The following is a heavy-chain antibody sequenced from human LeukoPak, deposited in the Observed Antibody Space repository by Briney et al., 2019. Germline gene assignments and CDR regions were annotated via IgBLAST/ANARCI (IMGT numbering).Heavy chain of an antibody. CDR3: ARLLPPWGSGSPPRGFDY. V-gene: IGHV1-18*01. CDR2: ISAYNGNT. CDR1: GYTFTSYG. Sequence: ASVKVSCKASGYTFTSYGISWVRQAPGQGLEWMGWISAYNGNTNYAQKLQGRVTMTTDTSTSTAYMELRSLRSDDTAVYYCARLLPPWGSGSPPRGFDYWGQGTLVTVSS. J-gene: IGHJ4*02. D-gene: IGHD3-10*01.